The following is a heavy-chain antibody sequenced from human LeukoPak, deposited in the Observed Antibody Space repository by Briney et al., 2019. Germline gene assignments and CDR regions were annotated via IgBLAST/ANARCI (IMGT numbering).Heavy chain of an antibody. J-gene: IGHJ5*02. CDR3: AKDVLGNSEWFDP. Sequence: GGSLRLSCAASGFTFSSYGMHWVRQAPGEGLEWVAFIRYDGSNKYYADSVKGRFTISRDNSKNTLYLQMNSLRAEDTAVYYCAKDVLGNSEWFDPWGQGTLVTVSS. V-gene: IGHV3-30*02. CDR1: GFTFSSYG. D-gene: IGHD4-23*01. CDR2: IRYDGSNK.